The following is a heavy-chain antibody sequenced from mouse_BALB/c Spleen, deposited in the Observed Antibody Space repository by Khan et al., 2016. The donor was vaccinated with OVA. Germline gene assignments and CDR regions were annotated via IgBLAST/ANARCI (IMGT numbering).Heavy chain of an antibody. Sequence: QVQLQQSGAELARPGASVKMSCKASGYTFTSYTILWIKKRPGQGLEGIGYINPSNGYTNYNQKFKDKATLTTDKSSNTAYLQLNSLTSDDAAVYNCVRDGAYHRNDGWFAYWGQGTLVTVSA. CDR1: GYTFTSYT. CDR3: VRDGAYHRNDGWFAY. J-gene: IGHJ3*01. V-gene: IGHV1-4*01. D-gene: IGHD2-14*01. CDR2: INPSNGYT.